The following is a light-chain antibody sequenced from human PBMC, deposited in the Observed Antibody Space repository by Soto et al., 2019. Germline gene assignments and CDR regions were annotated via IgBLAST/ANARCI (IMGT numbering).Light chain of an antibody. Sequence: EIVMTQSPATLSVSPGERATLSCRASQSMYNNLAWYQQKPGQAPRLLIYFASTRATGIPARFSGSGSGTEFTLTISSLQSEDFAVYYCQQYNNWPLTFGGGTKVES. CDR3: QQYNNWPLT. CDR1: QSMYNN. CDR2: FAS. J-gene: IGKJ4*01. V-gene: IGKV3-15*01.